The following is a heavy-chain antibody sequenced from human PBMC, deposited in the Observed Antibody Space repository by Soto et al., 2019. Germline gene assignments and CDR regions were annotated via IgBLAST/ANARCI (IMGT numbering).Heavy chain of an antibody. V-gene: IGHV1-69*06. J-gene: IGHJ6*02. Sequence: GDSVQVSCKASGGTFSSYAISWVRQAPGQGLEWMGGIIPIFGTANYAQKFQGRVTITADKSTSTAYMKLSSLRSEDTAVYYCARRGVRDFRSGYFAPHKCASEKYYYGLEGWGQR. CDR3: ARRGVRDFRSGYFAPHKCASEKYYYGLEG. D-gene: IGHD3-3*01. CDR1: GGTFSSYA. CDR2: IIPIFGTA.